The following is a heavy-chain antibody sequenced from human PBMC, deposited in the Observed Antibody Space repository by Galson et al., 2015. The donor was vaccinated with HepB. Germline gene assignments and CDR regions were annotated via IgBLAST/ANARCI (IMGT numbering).Heavy chain of an antibody. Sequence: SVKVSCKASGDTFRNYDINWVRQATGHGLEWMGWMNPFNGNTGYAQKFQGRVTMARNTAIGTAYMELSSLTSEDTAVYYCAYYYDGLDPWGQGTLVTVSS. CDR2: MNPFNGNT. CDR3: AYYYDGLDP. V-gene: IGHV1-8*01. D-gene: IGHD3-22*01. CDR1: GDTFRNYD. J-gene: IGHJ5*02.